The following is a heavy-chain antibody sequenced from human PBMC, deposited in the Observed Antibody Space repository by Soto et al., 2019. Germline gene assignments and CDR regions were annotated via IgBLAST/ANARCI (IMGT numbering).Heavy chain of an antibody. CDR2: IYYSGNT. D-gene: IGHD1-26*01. CDR3: ARGAVGATIYFYY. V-gene: IGHV4-31*03. Sequence: QVQLQESGPGLVKPSQTLSLTCTVSGGSISSGGYFWSWIRQHPGKGLEWIGYIYYSGNTFYNPSLNTRVSISVDTSKNQFSLKLSSVTAADTAVYYCARGAVGATIYFYYGGQGTLVTVSS. J-gene: IGHJ4*02. CDR1: GGSISSGGYF.